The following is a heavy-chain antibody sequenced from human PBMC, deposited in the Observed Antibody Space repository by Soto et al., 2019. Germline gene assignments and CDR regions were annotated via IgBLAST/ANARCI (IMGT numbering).Heavy chain of an antibody. CDR1: GYTFTSYG. V-gene: IGHV1-18*01. CDR2: ISAYNGNT. Sequence: QVQLVQSGAEVKKPGASVKVSCKASGYTFTSYGISWVRQAPGQGLEWMGWISAYNGNTNYAQKLQGRVTMTTDTATSTAYMELRSLRSDDTAVYYCARFDVGDSSGGLSPDWGQGTLVTVSS. J-gene: IGHJ4*02. D-gene: IGHD3-22*01. CDR3: ARFDVGDSSGGLSPD.